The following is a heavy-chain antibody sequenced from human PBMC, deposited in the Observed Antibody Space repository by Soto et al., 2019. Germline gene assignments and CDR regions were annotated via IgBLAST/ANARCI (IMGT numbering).Heavy chain of an antibody. CDR3: AGDKGDGSGSYYGY. CDR2: ISAYNGNT. D-gene: IGHD3-10*01. Sequence: QVQLVQSGAEAKKPGASVKVSCKASGYTFTSYGISWVRQAPGQGLEWMGWISAYNGNTNYAQKLQGRVTMTTDTSTSTAYMELRGVRSDDTAVYYCAGDKGDGSGSYYGYWGQGTLVTVSS. V-gene: IGHV1-18*01. CDR1: GYTFTSYG. J-gene: IGHJ4*02.